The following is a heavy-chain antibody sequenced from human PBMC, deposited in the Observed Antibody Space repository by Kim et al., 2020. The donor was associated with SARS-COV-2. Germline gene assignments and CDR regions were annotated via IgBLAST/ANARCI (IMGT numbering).Heavy chain of an antibody. CDR3: ARVSGRRSFVYYFDY. V-gene: IGHV4-31*02. D-gene: IGHD3-10*01. J-gene: IGHJ4*02. Sequence: PSLKSRVTISVDTSKNQFSLKLSSVTAADTAVYYCARVSGRRSFVYYFDYWGQGTLVTVSS.